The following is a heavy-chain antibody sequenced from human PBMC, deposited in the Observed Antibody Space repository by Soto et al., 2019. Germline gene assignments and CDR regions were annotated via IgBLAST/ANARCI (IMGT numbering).Heavy chain of an antibody. D-gene: IGHD6-13*01. Sequence: ASVKVSCKVSGYTLTELSMHWVRQAPGKGLEWMGGFDPEDGETMYAQKFQGRVTMTEDTSADTAYMELSSLRSEDTAVYYCATRYYSSSWYQDAFDIWGQGTMVTGS. CDR2: FDPEDGET. J-gene: IGHJ3*02. CDR3: ATRYYSSSWYQDAFDI. V-gene: IGHV1-24*01. CDR1: GYTLTELS.